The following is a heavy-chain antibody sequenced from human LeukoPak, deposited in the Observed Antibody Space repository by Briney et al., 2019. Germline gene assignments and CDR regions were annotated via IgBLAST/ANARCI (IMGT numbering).Heavy chain of an antibody. CDR1: GFPFSDFS. CDR2: TNSGGTST. V-gene: IGHV3-23*01. D-gene: IGHD2-8*01. J-gene: IGHJ4*02. Sequence: GGSLRLSCATSGFPFSDFSMSWVRQAPGKGLEWISTTNSGGTSTYYAESVKGRFTISRDNSKNTLYLQMSSLRVEDTAVYYCGKQSYARSLGEGGPGTLVSVSS. CDR3: GKQSYARSLGE.